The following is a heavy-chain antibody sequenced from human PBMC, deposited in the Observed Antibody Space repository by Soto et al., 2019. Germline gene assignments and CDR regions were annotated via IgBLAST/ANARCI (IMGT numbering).Heavy chain of an antibody. CDR2: IRSKANSYAT. J-gene: IGHJ6*02. D-gene: IGHD2-2*02. Sequence: PXGSLILSRAASGFTFSGSAMHLVRQASGKGLEWVGRIRSKANSYATAYAASVKGRFTISRDDSKNTAYLQMNSLKTEDTAVYYCTTIGYCSSTSCYKDYYYGMDVWGQGTTVTVSS. CDR1: GFTFSGSA. CDR3: TTIGYCSSTSCYKDYYYGMDV. V-gene: IGHV3-73*01.